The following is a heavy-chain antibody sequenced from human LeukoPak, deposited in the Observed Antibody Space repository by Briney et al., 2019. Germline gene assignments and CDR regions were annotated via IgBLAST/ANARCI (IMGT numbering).Heavy chain of an antibody. J-gene: IGHJ4*02. Sequence: PGGSLRLSCAVSGFTFSSYWMTWVRQAPGKGLEWVAQIKTDGNEKYYVDSVKGQFTISRDNVKNSLYLQLSSLRSEDTAVYYCARDRNRLFDYWGQGTLVTVSS. V-gene: IGHV3-7*05. CDR2: IKTDGNEK. CDR3: ARDRNRLFDY. CDR1: GFTFSSYW. D-gene: IGHD1-14*01.